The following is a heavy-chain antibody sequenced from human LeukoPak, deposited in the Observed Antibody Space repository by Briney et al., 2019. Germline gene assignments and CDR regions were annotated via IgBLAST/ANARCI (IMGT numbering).Heavy chain of an antibody. Sequence: PGGSLRLSCAASGFSVSDYWMTWVRQAPGKGLEWVANIKQDGSEKTYVDSVKGRFTISRDNDKNSLYLQMNSLRVEDTAMYYCVRDGGTDWYDPWGQGTLVTVFS. J-gene: IGHJ5*02. D-gene: IGHD3-16*01. CDR2: IKQDGSEK. CDR3: VRDGGTDWYDP. CDR1: GFSVSDYW. V-gene: IGHV3-7*01.